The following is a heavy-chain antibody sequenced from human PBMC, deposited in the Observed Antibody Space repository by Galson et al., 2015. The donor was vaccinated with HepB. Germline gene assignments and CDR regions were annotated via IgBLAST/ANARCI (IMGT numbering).Heavy chain of an antibody. Sequence: TLSLTCTVSGGSISSSSYYWGWIRQPPGKGLEWIGSIYYSGSTYYNPSLKSRVTISVDTSKNQFSLKLSSVTAADTAVYYCARVALNYYGSGSYRGGFDYWGQGTLVTVSS. D-gene: IGHD3-10*01. CDR2: IYYSGST. J-gene: IGHJ4*02. V-gene: IGHV4-39*07. CDR3: ARVALNYYGSGSYRGGFDY. CDR1: GGSISSSSYY.